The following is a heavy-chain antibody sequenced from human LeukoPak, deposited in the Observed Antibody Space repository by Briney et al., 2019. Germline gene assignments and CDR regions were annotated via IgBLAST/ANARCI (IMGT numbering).Heavy chain of an antibody. J-gene: IGHJ6*03. CDR1: GYTFTGYY. V-gene: IGHV1-2*02. CDR3: ARDRGVDYCSGGSGSHYYYYMDV. D-gene: IGHD2-15*01. CDR2: INPNSGGT. Sequence: ASVKVSCKASGYTFTGYYMHWVRQAPGQGLEWMGWINPNSGGTNYAQKFQGRVTMTRDTSISTAYMELSRLRSDDTAVYYCARDRGVDYCSGGSGSHYYYYMDVWGKGTTVTTSS.